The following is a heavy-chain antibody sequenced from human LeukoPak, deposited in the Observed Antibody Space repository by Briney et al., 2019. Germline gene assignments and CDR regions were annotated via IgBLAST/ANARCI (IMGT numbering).Heavy chain of an antibody. V-gene: IGHV3-21*06. CDR3: ARDLPSLGVLRRNSFGS. J-gene: IGHJ5*02. D-gene: IGHD3-3*01. CDR1: GFTFSSYT. Sequence: PGGSLRLSCVGSGFTFSSYTMNWVRQAPGKGLKWVSSISSGSNYIYYADSVKGRFTVSRDNAKSSLYLQMNSLRAEDTAVYYCARDLPSLGVLRRNSFGSWGQGTLVSVSS. CDR2: ISSGSNYI.